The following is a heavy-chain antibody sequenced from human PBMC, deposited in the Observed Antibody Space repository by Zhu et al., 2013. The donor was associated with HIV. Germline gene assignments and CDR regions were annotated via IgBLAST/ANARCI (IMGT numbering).Heavy chain of an antibody. CDR1: GGSFGNDA. D-gene: IGHD3-10*01. V-gene: IGHV1-8*02. Sequence: QVQLVQSGAEVKKPGSSVRVSCKASGGSFGNDAINWVRQATGQGLEWMGWMNPNSGNTGYAQKFQGRVTMTRNTSISTAYMELSSLRSEDTAVYYCATMVRGVIITADYWGQGTLVTVSS. J-gene: IGHJ4*02. CDR2: MNPNSGNT. CDR3: ATMVRGVIITADY.